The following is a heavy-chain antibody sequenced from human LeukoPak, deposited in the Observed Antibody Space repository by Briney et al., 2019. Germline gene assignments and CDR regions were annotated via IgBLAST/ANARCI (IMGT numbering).Heavy chain of an antibody. V-gene: IGHV3-30*04. CDR1: GFTFSSYA. J-gene: IGHJ3*02. D-gene: IGHD3-22*01. Sequence: GGSLRLSCAASGFTFSSYAMHWVRQAPGKGLEWVAVISYDGSNKYYADSVKGRFTISRDNSKNTLYLQMNSLRAEDTAVYYCANPTSDYYDSSGGAFDIWGQGTMVTVSS. CDR2: ISYDGSNK. CDR3: ANPTSDYYDSSGGAFDI.